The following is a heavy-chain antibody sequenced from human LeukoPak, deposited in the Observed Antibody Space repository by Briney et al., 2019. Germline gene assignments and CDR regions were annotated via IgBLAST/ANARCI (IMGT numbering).Heavy chain of an antibody. V-gene: IGHV3-23*01. CDR1: GFTFSNYA. Sequence: PGGSLRLSCAASGFTFSNYAMSWVRQAPGRGLDWVSTLSDSGSSTYYADSVKGRFTISRDNSKNTLYLQMDSLRVEDTATYYRAKVPYSDYGSGRPPFMDVWGQGTTVAVSS. CDR3: AKVPYSDYGSGRPPFMDV. J-gene: IGHJ6*02. D-gene: IGHD3-10*01. CDR2: LSDSGSST.